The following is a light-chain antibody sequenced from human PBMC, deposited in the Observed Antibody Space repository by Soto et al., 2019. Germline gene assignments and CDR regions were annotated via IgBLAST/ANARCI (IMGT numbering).Light chain of an antibody. Sequence: DIQMTQSPSTLSASVGDRVTITVGASQSISSWLAWYQQKPGKAPKLLIYKASSLESGVPSRFSGSGSGTEFTLTISSLQPEDFATYYCQQSYSTPPTFGGGTKVDIK. CDR2: KAS. CDR1: QSISSW. V-gene: IGKV1-5*03. J-gene: IGKJ4*01. CDR3: QQSYSTPPT.